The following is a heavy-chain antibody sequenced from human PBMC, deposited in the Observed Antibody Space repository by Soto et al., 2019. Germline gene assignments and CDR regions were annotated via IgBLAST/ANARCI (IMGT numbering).Heavy chain of an antibody. J-gene: IGHJ6*02. D-gene: IGHD5-18*01. V-gene: IGHV5-51*01. Sequence: PGESLKISCKGSGYSFTSYWIGWVRQVPGKGLEWMGIIYPGDSDTRYSPSFQGQVTISADKSISTAYLQWSSLKASDTAMYYCASPVDTAMANYYYGMDVWGHGTTVTVSS. CDR2: IYPGDSDT. CDR3: ASPVDTAMANYYYGMDV. CDR1: GYSFTSYW.